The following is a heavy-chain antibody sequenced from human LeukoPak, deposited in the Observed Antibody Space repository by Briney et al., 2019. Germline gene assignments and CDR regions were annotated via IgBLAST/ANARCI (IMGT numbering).Heavy chain of an antibody. Sequence: QPGGSLRLSCEASGFTFSHIWMHWVRQAPGKGLVWVSRTNTDGSSTNYMDFVKGRFTISRDNAKNTIYLQMNSLRAEDTAVYYCVPSDSSGLDWGQGTLVTVSS. D-gene: IGHD3-22*01. J-gene: IGHJ4*02. V-gene: IGHV3-74*01. CDR2: TNTDGSST. CDR1: GFTFSHIW. CDR3: VPSDSSGLD.